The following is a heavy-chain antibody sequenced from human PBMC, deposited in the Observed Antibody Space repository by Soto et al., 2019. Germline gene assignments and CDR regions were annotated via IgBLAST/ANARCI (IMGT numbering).Heavy chain of an antibody. CDR1: GGSISSSDYS. CDR3: ARLFTRPGIAVARGYFQH. D-gene: IGHD6-19*01. J-gene: IGHJ1*01. CDR2: ISYSGNT. Sequence: SETLSLTCTVSGGSISSSDYSWGWIRQPPGKGLEWIGTISYSGNTYYNPSLQSRVTISVDTSKNQFSLRLSSVTAADTAVYYCARLFTRPGIAVARGYFQHWGQGTLVTVSS. V-gene: IGHV4-39*01.